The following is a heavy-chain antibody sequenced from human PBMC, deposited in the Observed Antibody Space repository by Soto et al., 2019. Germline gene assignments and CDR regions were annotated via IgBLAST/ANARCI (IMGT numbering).Heavy chain of an antibody. D-gene: IGHD3-10*01. CDR1: GGSISSYY. CDR3: ARGDPLLWFGEKVYYGMDV. CDR2: IYYSGST. Sequence: SETLSLTCTVSGGSISSYYWSWIRQPPGKGLEWIGYIYYSGSTNYNPSLKSRVTISVDTSKNQFSLKLSSVTAADTAVYYCARGDPLLWFGEKVYYGMDVWGQGTTVTAP. V-gene: IGHV4-59*01. J-gene: IGHJ6*02.